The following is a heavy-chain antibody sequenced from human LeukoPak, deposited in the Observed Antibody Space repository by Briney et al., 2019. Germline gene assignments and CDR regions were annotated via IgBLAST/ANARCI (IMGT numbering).Heavy chain of an antibody. D-gene: IGHD2-2*01. J-gene: IGHJ6*03. CDR2: ISSSGNTI. V-gene: IGHV3-11*04. Sequence: GGSLRLSCAASGFTFSDDFMNWIRQAPGKGLEWVSYISSSGNTIYYADSVKGRFTISRDNAKNSLYLQMNSLRAEDTAVYYCARVPPAMYCSSTSCSDYYYYMDVWGKGPRSPSP. CDR3: ARVPPAMYCSSTSCSDYYYYMDV. CDR1: GFTFSDDF.